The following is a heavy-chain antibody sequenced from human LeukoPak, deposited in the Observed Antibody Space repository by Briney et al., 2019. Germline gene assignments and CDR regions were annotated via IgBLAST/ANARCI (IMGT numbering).Heavy chain of an antibody. CDR3: ARDRYNWNSYFDY. CDR1: GGTFSSYA. V-gene: IGHV1-69*04. J-gene: IGHJ4*02. CDR2: IIPILGIA. Sequence: SVKVSCKASGGTFSSYAISWVRQAPGQGLEWMGRIIPILGIANYAQKFQGRVTITAEKSTSTAYMELSSLRSEDTAVYYCARDRYNWNSYFDYWGQGTLVTVSS. D-gene: IGHD1-7*01.